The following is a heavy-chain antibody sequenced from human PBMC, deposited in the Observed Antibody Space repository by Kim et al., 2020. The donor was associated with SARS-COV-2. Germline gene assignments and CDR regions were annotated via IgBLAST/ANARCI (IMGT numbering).Heavy chain of an antibody. CDR3: ARDEGIAASNGMDV. J-gene: IGHJ6*02. Sequence: NPSLQRRVTRAVDTSKNQFSLKLSSVTAADTAVYYCARDEGIAASNGMDVWGQGTTVTVSS. V-gene: IGHV4-59*01. D-gene: IGHD6-13*01.